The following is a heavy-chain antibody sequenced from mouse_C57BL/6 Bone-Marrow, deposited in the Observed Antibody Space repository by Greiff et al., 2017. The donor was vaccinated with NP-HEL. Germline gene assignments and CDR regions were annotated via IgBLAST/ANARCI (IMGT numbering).Heavy chain of an antibody. CDR3: ARKEGTAWFAY. D-gene: IGHD2-14*01. CDR2: IYPGSGNT. Sequence: QVQLQQSGPELVKPGASVKISCKASGYSFTSYYIHWVKQRPGQGLEWIGWIYPGSGNTKYNEKFKGKATLTADTSSSTAYMQLSSLTSEDSAVYYCARKEGTAWFAYWGQGTLVTVSA. CDR1: GYSFTSYY. V-gene: IGHV1-66*01. J-gene: IGHJ3*01.